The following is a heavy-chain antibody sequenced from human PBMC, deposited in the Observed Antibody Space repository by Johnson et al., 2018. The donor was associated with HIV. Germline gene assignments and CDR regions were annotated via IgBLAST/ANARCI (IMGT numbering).Heavy chain of an antibody. CDR1: GFTFSSYA. Sequence: QVQLVESGGGVVQPGRSLRLSCAASGFTFSSYAMHWVRQAPGKGLEWVAVISYDGSNKYYADSVKGRFTISRDNSKNTLYLQMNSLRAEDTALYYCAKGQWELTLAAFDIWGQGTMVTVSS. V-gene: IGHV3-30-3*01. CDR2: ISYDGSNK. J-gene: IGHJ3*02. CDR3: AKGQWELTLAAFDI. D-gene: IGHD1-26*01.